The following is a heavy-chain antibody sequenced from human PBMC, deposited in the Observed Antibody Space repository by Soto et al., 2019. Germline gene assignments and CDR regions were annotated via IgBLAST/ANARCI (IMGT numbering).Heavy chain of an antibody. Sequence: SETLSLTCAVYGGSFSGYYWTWIRQPPGTGLEWIGEINHSGSTNYNPSLKSRVTISVDTSKNQFSLKLSSVTAADTAVYYCARHQALSYFDYWGQGTLVTVSS. CDR1: GGSFSGYY. CDR3: ARHQALSYFDY. CDR2: INHSGST. V-gene: IGHV4-34*01. J-gene: IGHJ4*02.